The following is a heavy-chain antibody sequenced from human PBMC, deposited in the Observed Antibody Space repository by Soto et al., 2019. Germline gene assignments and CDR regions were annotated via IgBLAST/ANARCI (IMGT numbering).Heavy chain of an antibody. J-gene: IGHJ1*01. CDR1: GFTFSNYA. V-gene: IGHV3-23*01. D-gene: IGHD4-17*01. CDR3: ANYYGDYAGGEFFQH. CDR2: ITGSGRST. Sequence: HPGGSLRLSCALSGFTFSNYAMNWVRQAPGEGLEWVSAITGSGRSTYYADSVKGRFTISRDNSKNTLYLQMNSLRAEDTAVYYCANYYGDYAGGEFFQHWGQGTLVTVSS.